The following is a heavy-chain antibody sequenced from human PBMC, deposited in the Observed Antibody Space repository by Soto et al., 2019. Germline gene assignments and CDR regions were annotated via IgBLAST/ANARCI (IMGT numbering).Heavy chain of an antibody. V-gene: IGHV1-69*13. J-gene: IGHJ4*02. CDR2: IIPIFGTA. Sequence: SVKVSCKASGGTFSSYAISWVRQAPGQGLEWMGGIIPIFGTANYAQKFQGRVTITADESTSPAYMELSSLRSEDTAVYYCARGQRITMIVVDSYYFDYWGQGTLVTVS. CDR3: ARGQRITMIVVDSYYFDY. CDR1: GGTFSSYA. D-gene: IGHD3-22*01.